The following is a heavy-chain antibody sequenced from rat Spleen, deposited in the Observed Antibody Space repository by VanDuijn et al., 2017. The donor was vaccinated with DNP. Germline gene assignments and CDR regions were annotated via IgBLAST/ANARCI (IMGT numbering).Heavy chain of an antibody. CDR1: GFSLTNYH. CDR3: ARALPGPNYVGPMEA. V-gene: IGHV2-30*01. Sequence: QVQLKESGPGLVQPSQTLSLTCTVSGFSLTNYHVHWVRQPSGKGLEWMGVIWTGGRSEYNSAFKSRLSISRDTSKSQIFLKMNSLQTEDTATYYCARALPGPNYVGPMEAWGQGTSVTVSS. CDR2: IWTGGRS. J-gene: IGHJ4*01. D-gene: IGHD1-4*01.